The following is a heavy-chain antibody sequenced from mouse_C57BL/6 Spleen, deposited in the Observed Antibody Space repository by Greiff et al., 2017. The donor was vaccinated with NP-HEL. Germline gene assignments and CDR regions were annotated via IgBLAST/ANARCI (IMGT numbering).Heavy chain of an antibody. D-gene: IGHD2-1*01. J-gene: IGHJ2*01. Sequence: EVQLQESGPGLVKPSQSLSLTCSVTGYSITSGYYWNWIRQFPGNKLEWMGYISYDGSNNYNPSLKNRISITRDTSKNQFVLKLNSVTTEDTATYYCASYYGYFDYWGQGTTLTVSS. CDR3: ASYYGYFDY. CDR1: GYSITSGYY. CDR2: ISYDGSN. V-gene: IGHV3-6*01.